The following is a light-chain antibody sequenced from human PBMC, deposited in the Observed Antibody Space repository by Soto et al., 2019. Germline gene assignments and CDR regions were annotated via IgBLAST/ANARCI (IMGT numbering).Light chain of an antibody. J-gene: IGLJ2*01. Sequence: SALTQPASVSGSPGQSITISCTGTRSDVGGYNYVSWYQQHPGKAPKLMIYDVSNRPSGGSNRFSGSKSGNTASLTLSGLQAEDEAEYYCSSYTSSSTYVVFGGGTKRTFL. CDR3: SSYTSSSTYVV. CDR1: RSDVGGYNY. CDR2: DVS. V-gene: IGLV2-14*01.